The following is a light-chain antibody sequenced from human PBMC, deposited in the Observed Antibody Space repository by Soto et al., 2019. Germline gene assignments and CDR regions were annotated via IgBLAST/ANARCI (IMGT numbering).Light chain of an antibody. V-gene: IGKV3-15*01. CDR2: AAS. CDR3: QEYSKCPLFT. CDR1: QSVGRN. J-gene: IGKJ3*01. Sequence: EIVVTQSPGILSLSPGDRATLSCRASQSVGRNLSWYQQKPGQAPTLLIYAASTRATGLPARCFGSGSGTDFTPPTSSLQSEDFAVYYCQEYSKCPLFTFGPGTRVDIK.